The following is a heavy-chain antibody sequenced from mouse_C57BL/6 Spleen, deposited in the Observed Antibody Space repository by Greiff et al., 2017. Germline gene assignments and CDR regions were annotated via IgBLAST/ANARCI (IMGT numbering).Heavy chain of an antibody. J-gene: IGHJ3*01. D-gene: IGHD1-1*01. CDR3: ARSYGSSYDWFAY. Sequence: EVQRVESGGGLVKPGGSLKLSCAASGFTFSDYGMHWVRQAPEKGLEWVAYISSGSSTIYYADTVKGRFTISRDNAKNTLFLQMTSLRSEDTAMYYCARSYGSSYDWFAYWGQGTLVTVSA. V-gene: IGHV5-17*01. CDR2: ISSGSSTI. CDR1: GFTFSDYG.